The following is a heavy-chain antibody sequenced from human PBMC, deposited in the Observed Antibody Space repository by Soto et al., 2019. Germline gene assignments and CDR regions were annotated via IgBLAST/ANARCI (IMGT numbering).Heavy chain of an antibody. D-gene: IGHD6-19*01. CDR2: ISSSGSTI. V-gene: IGHV3-48*03. CDR3: AGAPHSSEYSGPDY. J-gene: IGHJ4*02. CDR1: GFTFRSYE. Sequence: ESGGGLVRPGGSLRVSCVASGFTFRSYEFNWVRQAPGKGLEWVSYISSSGSTIYYADSVKGRFTISRDNAKNSLYLQMNSLRAEDTAFYYCAGAPHSSEYSGPDYWGQGTLVTVSS.